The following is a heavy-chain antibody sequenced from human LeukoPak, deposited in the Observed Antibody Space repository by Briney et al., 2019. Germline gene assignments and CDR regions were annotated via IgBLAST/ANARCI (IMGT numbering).Heavy chain of an antibody. V-gene: IGHV4-39*07. CDR3: AREDRITIYDY. Sequence: SETLSLTCTVSGGSISSSSYYWGWIRQPPGKGLEWIGSIYYSGSTYYNPSLKSRVTISVDTSKNQFSLKLSSVTAADTAVYYCAREDRITIYDYWGQGTLVTVPS. CDR2: IYYSGST. CDR1: GGSISSSSYY. J-gene: IGHJ4*02. D-gene: IGHD3-3*01.